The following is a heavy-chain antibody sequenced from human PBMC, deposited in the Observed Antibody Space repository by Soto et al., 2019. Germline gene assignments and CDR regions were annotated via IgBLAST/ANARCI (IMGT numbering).Heavy chain of an antibody. CDR1: VFPFSNYW. CDR2: IKQDGSEK. J-gene: IGHJ6*03. Sequence: PGGSMRLSCAASVFPFSNYWMSWVRQAPGKGLEWVANIKQDGSEKYYVDSVKGRFTISRDNAKNSLYLQMNSLRAEDTAVYYCARDSANAILNYYYYYMDVWGKGTTVTVSS. CDR3: ARDSANAILNYYYYYMDV. V-gene: IGHV3-7*01. D-gene: IGHD2-8*01.